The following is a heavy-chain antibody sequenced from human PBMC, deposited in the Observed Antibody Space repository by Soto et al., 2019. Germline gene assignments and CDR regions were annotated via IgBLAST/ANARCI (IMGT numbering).Heavy chain of an antibody. CDR1: GFIFSNYV. CDR2: IYYDGSNK. V-gene: IGHV3-33*06. D-gene: IGHD3-10*01. J-gene: IGHJ6*02. Sequence: PGGSLRLSCAASGFIFSNYVMHWVRQAPGKGLEWVALIYYDGSNKNHADSVKGRFTISRDNSKNTLYLQMNSLRAEDTAVYYCHKAMGDYYGMDVWGQGTTVTFSS. CDR3: HKAMGDYYGMDV.